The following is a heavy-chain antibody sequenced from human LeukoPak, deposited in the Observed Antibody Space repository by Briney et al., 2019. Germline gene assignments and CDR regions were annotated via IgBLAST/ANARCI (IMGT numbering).Heavy chain of an antibody. D-gene: IGHD2-15*01. Sequence: SETLSLTCTVSGGSISSSSYYWGWIRQPPGKGLEWIGSIYYSGSTYYNPSLKSRVTISVDTSKNQFSLKLGSVTAADTAVYYCARRSGRDHYGMDVWGQGTTVTVSS. J-gene: IGHJ6*02. CDR3: ARRSGRDHYGMDV. CDR2: IYYSGST. V-gene: IGHV4-39*01. CDR1: GGSISSSSYY.